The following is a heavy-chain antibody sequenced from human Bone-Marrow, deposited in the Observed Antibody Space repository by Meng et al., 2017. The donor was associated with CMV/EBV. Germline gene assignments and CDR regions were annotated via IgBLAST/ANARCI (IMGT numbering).Heavy chain of an antibody. CDR3: ASSSPEE. Sequence: GGSLRLSCAASGFTFSTYMMNWVRQAPGKGLEWVAVISYDGSNKYYADSVKGRFTISRDNAKNSLYLQMNSLRAEDTAVYYCASSSPEEWGQGTLVTVSS. CDR2: ISYDGSNK. V-gene: IGHV3-30-3*01. J-gene: IGHJ4*02. D-gene: IGHD6-13*01. CDR1: GFTFSTYM.